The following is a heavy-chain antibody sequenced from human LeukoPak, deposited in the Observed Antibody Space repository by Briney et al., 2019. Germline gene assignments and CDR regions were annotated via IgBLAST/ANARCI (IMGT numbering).Heavy chain of an antibody. CDR3: ARDAARPYDWLLYRPAYWAGDYFDY. CDR2: INHSGST. CDR1: GGSFSGYY. Sequence: SETLSLTCAVYGGSFSGYYWSWIRQPPGKGLEWIGEINHSGSTNYNPSLKSRVTISVDTSKNQFSLKLSSVTAADTAVYYCARDAARPYDWLLYRPAYWAGDYFDYWGQGTLVTVSS. D-gene: IGHD3-9*01. J-gene: IGHJ4*02. V-gene: IGHV4-34*01.